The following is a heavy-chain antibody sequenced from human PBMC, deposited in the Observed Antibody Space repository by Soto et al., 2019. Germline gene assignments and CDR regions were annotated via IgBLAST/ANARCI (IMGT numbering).Heavy chain of an antibody. J-gene: IGHJ4*02. V-gene: IGHV1-69*13. CDR3: ARGQIAAAGRLDY. CDR2: IIPIFGTA. Sequence: ASVKVSCKASGGTFSSYAISWVRQAPGQGLEWMGGIIPIFGTANYAQKFQGRVTITADESTSTAYMELSSLRSEDTAVYHCARGQIAAAGRLDYWGQGTLVTVSS. D-gene: IGHD6-13*01. CDR1: GGTFSSYA.